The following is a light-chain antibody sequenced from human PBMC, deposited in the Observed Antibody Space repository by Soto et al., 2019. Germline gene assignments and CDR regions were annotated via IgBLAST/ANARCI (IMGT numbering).Light chain of an antibody. J-gene: IGKJ4*01. CDR2: GAS. V-gene: IGKV3-20*01. Sequence: EIVLTQSPGTLSLSPGERVTLSCRASQSVGRNYLAWYQQKPGQAPRLLIHGASTRATGIPDRFSGSESGTDFTFTISRLEPEDFAVYYCQQYASSPLTFGGGTKVETK. CDR3: QQYASSPLT. CDR1: QSVGRNY.